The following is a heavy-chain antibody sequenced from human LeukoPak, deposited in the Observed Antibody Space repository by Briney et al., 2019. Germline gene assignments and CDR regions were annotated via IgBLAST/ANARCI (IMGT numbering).Heavy chain of an antibody. CDR1: GFAVSNNY. Sequence: PGGSLRLSCAASGFAVSNNYMSWVRQAPWKGLEWVSLIYTGAGTYYADSVKGRFTISRDDSKNTLYLQMNSLRAEDTAVYYCARGFISGSRYYFYGMDVWGQGTTVTVSS. CDR2: IYTGAGT. J-gene: IGHJ6*02. CDR3: ARGFISGSRYYFYGMDV. D-gene: IGHD3-10*01. V-gene: IGHV3-53*01.